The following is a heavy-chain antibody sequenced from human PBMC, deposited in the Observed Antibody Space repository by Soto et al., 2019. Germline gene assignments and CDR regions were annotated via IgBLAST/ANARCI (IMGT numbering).Heavy chain of an antibody. CDR1: GGSISSGGYS. CDR2: IYHSGST. Sequence: SETLSLTCAVSGGSISSGGYSWSWIRQPPGKGLEWIGYIYHSGSTYYNPSLKSRVTISVDRSKNQFSLKLSSVTAADTAVYYCARVWGGAFDIWGQGTMVT. J-gene: IGHJ3*02. CDR3: ARVWGGAFDI. D-gene: IGHD3-10*01. V-gene: IGHV4-30-2*01.